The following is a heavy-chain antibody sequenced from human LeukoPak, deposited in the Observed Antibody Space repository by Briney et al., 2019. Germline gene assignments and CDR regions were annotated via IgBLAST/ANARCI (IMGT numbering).Heavy chain of an antibody. D-gene: IGHD3-3*01. CDR2: IYTSERT. CDR1: GGSISIYY. V-gene: IGHV4-4*07. Sequence: SETLSLTCSVSGGSISIYYWSWIRQSAGKGLEWIGRIYTSERTIYNPSLKSRVTISGETSKNPFSLKLSSVTAAATAAYYCASEVTIFGVVTLACWGQGTLVTV. J-gene: IGHJ4*02. CDR3: ASEVTIFGVVTLAC.